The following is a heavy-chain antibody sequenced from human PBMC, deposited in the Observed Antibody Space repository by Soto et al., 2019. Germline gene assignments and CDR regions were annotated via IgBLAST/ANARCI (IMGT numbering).Heavy chain of an antibody. CDR2: INHSGST. V-gene: IGHV4-34*01. CDR3: ARNLRVDTAMGSIDY. Sequence: PSETLSLTCAVYGGSFSGYYWSWIRQPPGKGLEWIGEINHSGSTNYNPSLKSRVTISVDTSKNQFSLKLSSVTAADTAVYYCARNLRVDTAMGSIDYWGQGTLVTVSS. D-gene: IGHD5-18*01. J-gene: IGHJ4*02. CDR1: GGSFSGYY.